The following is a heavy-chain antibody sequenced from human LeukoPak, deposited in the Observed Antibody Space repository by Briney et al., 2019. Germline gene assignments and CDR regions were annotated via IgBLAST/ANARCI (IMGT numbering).Heavy chain of an antibody. J-gene: IGHJ3*01. CDR2: IQCTGRT. CDR3: ARRRHNFDYYDV. CDR1: GDPFTSTHYW. Sequence: SDTLSLTCTISGDPFTSTHYWWDWVRLSPGKGLEWIGAIQCTGRTFSNPSLKSRVTIPVNASKRQFSLDLRSATAADTAVYYCARRRHNFDYYDVWGQGTRVTVSS. V-gene: IGHV4-39*01. D-gene: IGHD1-20*01.